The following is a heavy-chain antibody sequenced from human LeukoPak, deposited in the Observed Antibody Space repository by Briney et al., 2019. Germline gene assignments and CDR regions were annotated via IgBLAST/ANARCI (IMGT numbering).Heavy chain of an antibody. V-gene: IGHV4-34*01. CDR1: GGSFSGYY. J-gene: IGHJ4*02. CDR2: INHSGST. Sequence: SETLSLTCAVYGGSFSGYYWIWIRQPPGQGLEWIGEINHSGSTNYNPSLKSRVTISVDTSKNQFSLKLSSVTAAGTAVYYCARVRSRSRYFDYWGQGTLVTVSS. D-gene: IGHD2-2*01. CDR3: ARVRSRSRYFDY.